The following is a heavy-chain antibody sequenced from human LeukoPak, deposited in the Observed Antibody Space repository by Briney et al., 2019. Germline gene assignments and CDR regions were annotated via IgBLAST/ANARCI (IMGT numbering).Heavy chain of an antibody. Sequence: GGSLRLSCAASGFTFSSYAMHWVRQAPGKGLEWVAVISYDGSNKYYADSVKGRFTISRDNSKNTLYLQMNSLRAEDTAVYYCARGLSGSYDYWGQGTLVTVSS. CDR2: ISYDGSNK. CDR1: GFTFSSYA. V-gene: IGHV3-30-3*01. D-gene: IGHD1-26*01. CDR3: ARGLSGSYDY. J-gene: IGHJ4*02.